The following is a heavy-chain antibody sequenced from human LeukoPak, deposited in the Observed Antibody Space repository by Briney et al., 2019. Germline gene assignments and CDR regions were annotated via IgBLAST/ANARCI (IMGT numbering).Heavy chain of an antibody. CDR1: GFTFNNYA. CDR2: ISGSGGDT. Sequence: GGSLRLSCAASGFTFNNYAMSWVRQAPGRGLEWGSTISGSGGDTFKADSVKGRFTISRDNSKNTLYLQMNSLRAEDTAVYYCAKGGSYVSFDYWGQGTLVTVSS. CDR3: AKGGSYVSFDY. D-gene: IGHD1-26*01. J-gene: IGHJ4*02. V-gene: IGHV3-23*01.